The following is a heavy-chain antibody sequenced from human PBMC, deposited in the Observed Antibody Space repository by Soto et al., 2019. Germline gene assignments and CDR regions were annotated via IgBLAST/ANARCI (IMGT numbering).Heavy chain of an antibody. V-gene: IGHV4-30-4*01. J-gene: IGHJ4*02. CDR2: IYYSGFT. CDR3: ARSDNYVPFDH. CDR1: GGSISSGDYY. Sequence: QVQLQESGPGLVKPSQTLSLTCTVSGGSISSGDYYWSWIRQPPGKGLEWIGYIYYSGFTYYNPSRTSRLTMSVDTSKNQFSLKLSSVIAADPAVYYCARSDNYVPFDHWGQGTLVTVSS. D-gene: IGHD4-4*01.